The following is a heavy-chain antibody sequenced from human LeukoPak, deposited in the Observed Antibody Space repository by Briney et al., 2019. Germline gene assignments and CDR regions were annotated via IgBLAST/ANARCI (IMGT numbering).Heavy chain of an antibody. CDR1: GGAITGYY. CDR2: IYYSGST. J-gene: IGHJ4*02. D-gene: IGHD6-13*01. V-gene: IGHV4-59*01. Sequence: SETLSLTCTVSGGAITGYYWSWIRQPPGKGLEWIGYIYYSGSTNYNPSLKSRVTMSVDTSKKQFSLKLSSVTAADTAVYYCASAAGTAGDFDYWGQGTLVTVSS. CDR3: ASAAGTAGDFDY.